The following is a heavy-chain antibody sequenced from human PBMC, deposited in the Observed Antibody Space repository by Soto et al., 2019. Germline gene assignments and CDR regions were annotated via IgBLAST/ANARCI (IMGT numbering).Heavy chain of an antibody. CDR2: ISYDGSNK. V-gene: IGHV3-30*03. D-gene: IGHD1-26*01. Sequence: EGSLRLSCAASGFTFSSYGMHWVRQAPGKGLEWVAVISYDGSNKYYADSVKGRFTISRDNSKNTLYLQMNSLRAEDTAVYYCATDRGSYDAPGYCNYGMDVWGQGTTVTVAS. CDR1: GFTFSSYG. CDR3: ATDRGSYDAPGYCNYGMDV. J-gene: IGHJ6*02.